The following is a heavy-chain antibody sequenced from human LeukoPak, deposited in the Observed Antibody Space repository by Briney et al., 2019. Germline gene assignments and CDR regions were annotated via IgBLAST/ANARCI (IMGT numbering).Heavy chain of an antibody. CDR1: GYSFTSYW. CDR3: ARHGSEETTYDY. D-gene: IGHD1-1*01. V-gene: IGHV5-51*01. CDR2: IYPGDSDT. J-gene: IGHJ4*02. Sequence: GGSLRLSCKGSGYSFTSYWIGWVRQLPGKGLEWMGIIYPGDSDTRYSPSFQGQVTISADKSISTAYLQWSSLKASNTATYYCARHGSEETTYDYWGQGTLVTVSS.